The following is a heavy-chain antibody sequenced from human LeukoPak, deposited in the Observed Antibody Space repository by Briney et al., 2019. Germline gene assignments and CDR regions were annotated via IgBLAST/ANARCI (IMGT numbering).Heavy chain of an antibody. D-gene: IGHD3-22*01. V-gene: IGHV3-48*04. J-gene: IGHJ4*02. CDR2: ISSSSSTI. CDR1: GFTFSSYS. Sequence: GGSLRLSCAASGFTFSSYSMNWVRQAPGKGLEWVSYISSSSSTIYYADSVKGRFTISRDNAKNSLYLQMNSLRAEDTAVYYCARDFPCDSSGEIDYWGQGTLVTVSS. CDR3: ARDFPCDSSGEIDY.